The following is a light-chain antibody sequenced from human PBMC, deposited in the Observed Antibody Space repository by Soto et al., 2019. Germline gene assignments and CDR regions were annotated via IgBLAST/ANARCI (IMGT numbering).Light chain of an antibody. CDR2: GVS. J-gene: IGKJ4*01. V-gene: IGKV3-11*01. CDR1: QTVGNY. CDR3: QQRNSWHLT. Sequence: EIVLTQSPGPLSLSPGERATLSCSASQTVGNYLAWFQQKPGRAPRLLIYGVSSRATGIPARFSGSGSGTDFTLTISSLEPVYFAVSYCQQRNSWHLTFGGGNKVDIK.